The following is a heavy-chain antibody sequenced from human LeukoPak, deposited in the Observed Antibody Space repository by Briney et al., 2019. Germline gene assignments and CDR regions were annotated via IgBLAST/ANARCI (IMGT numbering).Heavy chain of an antibody. V-gene: IGHV1-18*01. CDR3: ARENILIRGVIYYYGMDV. CDR2: ISAYNGNT. D-gene: IGHD3-10*01. CDR1: GYTFTSYG. Sequence: GASVKVSCKASGYTFTSYGISWVRQAPGQGLEWMGWISAYNGNTNYAQKLQGRVTMTTDTSTSTAYMELRSLRSDDTAVYYCARENILIRGVIYYYGMDVWGQGTTVTVSS. J-gene: IGHJ6*02.